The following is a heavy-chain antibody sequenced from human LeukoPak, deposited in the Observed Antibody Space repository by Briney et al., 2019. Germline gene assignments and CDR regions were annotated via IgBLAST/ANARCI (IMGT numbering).Heavy chain of an antibody. CDR2: IIPIFGTA. CDR1: GGTFISYA. J-gene: IGHJ4*02. D-gene: IGHD6-19*01. Sequence: SVKVSCKASGGTFISYAISWVRQAPGQGLEWMGGIIPIFGTANYAQKFQGRVTITADESTSTAYMELSSLRSEDTAVYYCARAARSGWYGGDYWGQGTLVTVSS. V-gene: IGHV1-69*13. CDR3: ARAARSGWYGGDY.